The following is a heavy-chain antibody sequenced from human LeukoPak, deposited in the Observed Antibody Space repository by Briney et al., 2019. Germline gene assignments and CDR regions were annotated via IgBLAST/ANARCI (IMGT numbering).Heavy chain of an antibody. CDR3: ARGTVVNYYIDV. V-gene: IGHV3-21*01. CDR1: GFTFSSYS. D-gene: IGHD3-22*01. CDR2: ISSSSSYI. J-gene: IGHJ6*03. Sequence: PGGSLRLSCGASGFTFSSYSMNWVRQAPGKGLEWVSSISSSSSYIYYADSVKGRFTISRDNAKNSLYLQMNSLRAEDTAVYFCARGTVVNYYIDVWGKGTTVTVSS.